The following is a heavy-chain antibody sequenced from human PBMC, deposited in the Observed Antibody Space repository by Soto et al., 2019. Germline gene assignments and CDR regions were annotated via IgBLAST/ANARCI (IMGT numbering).Heavy chain of an antibody. J-gene: IGHJ4*02. CDR1: GFTFSSYA. Sequence: GGSLRLSCAASGFTFSSYAMHWVRQAPGKGLEWVSVISDGGSNKYYADSVKGRFNISRDNSKNTVSLHMNSLRAEDTAVYYCAKDVAPGYSYGFDYWGQGTLVTVSS. D-gene: IGHD5-18*01. V-gene: IGHV3-30-3*01. CDR2: ISDGGSNK. CDR3: AKDVAPGYSYGFDY.